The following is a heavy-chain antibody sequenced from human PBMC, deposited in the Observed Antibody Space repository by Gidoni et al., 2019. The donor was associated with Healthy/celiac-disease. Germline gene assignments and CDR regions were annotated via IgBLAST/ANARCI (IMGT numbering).Heavy chain of an antibody. CDR2: IYYSGST. J-gene: IGHJ6*02. CDR3: ARDSGITFGGALYGMDV. Sequence: QVQLQESGPGLVKPSETLSLTCTVSVGSVSSGSHYWSWIRQPPGKGLEWIGYIYYSGSTNYNPSLKSRVTISVDTSKNQFSLKLSSVTAADTAVYYCARDSGITFGGALYGMDVWGQGTTVTVSS. D-gene: IGHD3-16*01. CDR1: VGSVSSGSHY. V-gene: IGHV4-61*01.